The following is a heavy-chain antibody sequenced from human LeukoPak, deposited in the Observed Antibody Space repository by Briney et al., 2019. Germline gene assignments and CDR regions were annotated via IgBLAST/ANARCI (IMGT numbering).Heavy chain of an antibody. D-gene: IGHD4-23*01. Sequence: PGGSLRLSCAASGFTFSSYAMSWVRQAPGKGLEWVSAISGSGGSTYYADSVKGRFTISRDTSKNTLYLQRNSLRAEDTAVYSRAKAYGTTVAAYWYFDLWGRGTLVTVSS. CDR1: GFTFSSYA. CDR3: AKAYGTTVAAYWYFDL. V-gene: IGHV3-23*01. CDR2: ISGSGGST. J-gene: IGHJ2*01.